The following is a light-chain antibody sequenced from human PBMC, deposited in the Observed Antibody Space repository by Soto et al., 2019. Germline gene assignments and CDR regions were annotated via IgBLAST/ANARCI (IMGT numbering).Light chain of an antibody. J-gene: IGLJ2*01. CDR1: SSDIGGYNY. Sequence: QSALTQPASVSGSPGQSITISCTGTSSDIGGYNYVSWYQQYPGKAPRLLIYAVSNRPSGVSDRFSGSKSVNTASLTISGLQAEDEAHYYCCSYGGRILVIFGEGTKVTV. CDR3: CSYGGRILVI. CDR2: AVS. V-gene: IGLV2-14*01.